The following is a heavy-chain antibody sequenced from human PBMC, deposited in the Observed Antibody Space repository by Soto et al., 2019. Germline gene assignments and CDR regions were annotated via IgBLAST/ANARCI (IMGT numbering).Heavy chain of an antibody. CDR1: GGSVSTDAYY. CDR3: ASDGNVGIST. D-gene: IGHD1-26*01. CDR2: IFYSGTT. J-gene: IGHJ5*02. Sequence: LSLTCTVSGGSVSTDAYYWSWIRQPPGKALEWIGYIFYSGTTNYKPSLKSRVTISVDTSKNQFALKVTSVTAADTAVYYCASDGNVGISTWGQGALVTVSS. V-gene: IGHV4-61*08.